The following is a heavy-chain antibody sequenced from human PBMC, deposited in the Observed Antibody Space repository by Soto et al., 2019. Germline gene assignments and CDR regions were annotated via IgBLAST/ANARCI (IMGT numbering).Heavy chain of an antibody. CDR1: GGSISSGDYY. CDR3: VSKLGPYYYGLDV. V-gene: IGHV4-61*08. D-gene: IGHD3-16*01. Sequence: SETLSLTCTVSGGSISSGDYYWSWIRQPPGKGLEWIGEINHSGIANYNPSLESRVAFSVDTSKNQFSLSLTSVTAADTAVYYCVSKLGPYYYGLDVWGQGTTVTVSS. CDR2: INHSGIA. J-gene: IGHJ6*02.